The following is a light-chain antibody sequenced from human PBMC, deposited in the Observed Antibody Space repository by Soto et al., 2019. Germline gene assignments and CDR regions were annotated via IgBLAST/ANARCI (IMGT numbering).Light chain of an antibody. J-gene: IGKJ1*01. CDR1: QSISNY. CDR2: AAS. V-gene: IGKV1-39*01. Sequence: DIQMTQSPSSLSASVGDRVTITCRASQSISNYLNWYQQKPGTAPNLLISAASSLQSGVPSRFSGTGSGTEFTLTISSLQPEDFATYFCQQSYATPRTFGQGTKVDIK. CDR3: QQSYATPRT.